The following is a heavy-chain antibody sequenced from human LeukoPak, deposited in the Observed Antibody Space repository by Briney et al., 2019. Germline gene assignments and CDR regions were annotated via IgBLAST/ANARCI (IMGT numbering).Heavy chain of an antibody. CDR1: GGSFSGYY. V-gene: IGHV4-34*01. J-gene: IGHJ6*03. CDR3: ARHAMDYGYYYMDV. CDR2: INHSGST. D-gene: IGHD4/OR15-4a*01. Sequence: PSETLSLTCAVYGGSFSGYYWSWIRQPPGKGLEWIGEINHSGSTNYNPSLKSRVTISVDTSKNQFSLKLSSVTAADTAVYYCARHAMDYGYYYMDVWGKGTTVTISS.